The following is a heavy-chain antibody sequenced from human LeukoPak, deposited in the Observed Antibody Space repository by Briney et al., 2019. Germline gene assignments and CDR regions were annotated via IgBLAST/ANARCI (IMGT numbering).Heavy chain of an antibody. CDR2: IVVGSGNT. CDR1: GFTFTSSA. CDR3: AAETNTVEYSSSSGPPPADY. Sequence: SVKVSCKASGFTFTSSAVQWVRQARGQRLEWIGWIVVGSGNTNYAQKFQERVTITRDMSTSTAYMELSSLRSEDTAVYYCAAETNTVEYSSSSGPPPADYWGQGTLVTVSS. J-gene: IGHJ4*02. V-gene: IGHV1-58*01. D-gene: IGHD6-6*01.